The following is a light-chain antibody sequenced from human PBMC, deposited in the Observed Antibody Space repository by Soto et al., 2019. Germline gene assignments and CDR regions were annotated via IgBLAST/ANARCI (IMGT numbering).Light chain of an antibody. Sequence: EIVLTQSPGTLSLSPGEKAALSCRASQTISSSNLAWYQQRPGQAPRLLIFGASTRATGIPDRFSGSGSERDFTLTISRLEPEDSAVYFCQQYAGTPLTFGGGT. J-gene: IGKJ4*01. CDR3: QQYAGTPLT. V-gene: IGKV3-20*01. CDR2: GAS. CDR1: QTISSSN.